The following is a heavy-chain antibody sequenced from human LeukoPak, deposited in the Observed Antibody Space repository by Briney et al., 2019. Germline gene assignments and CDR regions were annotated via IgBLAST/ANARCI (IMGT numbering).Heavy chain of an antibody. D-gene: IGHD6-19*01. CDR3: AKDGGVAGVPDAFDI. CDR1: GFTFSSYA. Sequence: GGSLRLSCAASGFTFSSYAMSWVRQAPGKGLEWVSAISGSGGSTYYADSVKGRFTISRDDSKNTLYLQMNSLRAEDTAVYFCAKDGGVAGVPDAFDIWGQGTMVTVSS. CDR2: ISGSGGST. V-gene: IGHV3-23*01. J-gene: IGHJ3*02.